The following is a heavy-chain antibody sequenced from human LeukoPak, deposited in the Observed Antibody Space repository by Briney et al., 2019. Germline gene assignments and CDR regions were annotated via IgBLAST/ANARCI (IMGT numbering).Heavy chain of an antibody. CDR1: RYSLSTSGLG. CDR3: AHSPTWGTTGTTFDY. J-gene: IGHJ4*02. CDR2: IYWDDDK. V-gene: IGHV2-5*02. D-gene: IGHD1-1*01. Sequence: SCPTLVNPTQTLTLTCTFSRYSLSTSGLGLGWIRQPPGKALEWLALIYWDDDKRYSPSLKSRLTITKDTSKNQVVLTMANMDPVDTATYYCAHSPTWGTTGTTFDYWGQGTLVTVSS.